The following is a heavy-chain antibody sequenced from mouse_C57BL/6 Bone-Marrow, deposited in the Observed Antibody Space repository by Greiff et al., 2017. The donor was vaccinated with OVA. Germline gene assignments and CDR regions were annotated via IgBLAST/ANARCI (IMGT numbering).Heavy chain of an antibody. CDR2: IHTNSGSI. J-gene: IGHJ2*01. CDR1: GYTFTSYW. Sequence: VQLQQPGAELVKPGASVKLSCKASGYTFTSYWMHWVQQRPGQGLEWIGMIHTNSGSINYTEKFKSKATLTVDKSSSTAYMQLSSLTSEDYAVDYCARAVPHYWGQGTTLTVSS. CDR3: ARAVPHY. V-gene: IGHV1-64*01.